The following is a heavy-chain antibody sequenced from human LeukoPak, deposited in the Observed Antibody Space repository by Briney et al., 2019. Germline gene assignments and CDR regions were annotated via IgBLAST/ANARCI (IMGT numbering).Heavy chain of an antibody. D-gene: IGHD2-15*01. CDR3: ARGAGMVAAPPLDY. V-gene: IGHV4-4*07. Sequence: SETLSLTCTVSGGSISSYYWSWIRQPAGKGLEWIGRIYTSGSTNYNPSLKSRVTMSVDTSKNQFSLKLSSVTAADTAVYYCARGAGMVAAPPLDYWGQGTLVTVSS. J-gene: IGHJ4*02. CDR1: GGSISSYY. CDR2: IYTSGST.